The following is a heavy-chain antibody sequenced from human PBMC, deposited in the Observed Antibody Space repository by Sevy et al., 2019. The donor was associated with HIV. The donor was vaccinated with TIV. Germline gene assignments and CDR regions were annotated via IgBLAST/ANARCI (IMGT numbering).Heavy chain of an antibody. D-gene: IGHD6-19*01. Sequence: ASLKVSCKASGYTFTNYAIHWVRQAPGQRLEWMGWINAGDGYTKYSQKFHGRVTITRDTSASTAYMELSSLRSEDTAVYYCARQSSYSSGWYYFDHWGQGTLVTVSS. CDR2: INAGDGYT. CDR3: ARQSSYSSGWYYFDH. J-gene: IGHJ4*02. V-gene: IGHV1-3*01. CDR1: GYTFTNYA.